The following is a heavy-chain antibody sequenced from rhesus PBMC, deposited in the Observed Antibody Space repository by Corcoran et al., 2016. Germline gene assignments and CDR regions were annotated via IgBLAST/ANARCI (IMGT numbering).Heavy chain of an antibody. CDR3: AREGRRYSNYFDY. Sequence: QLQLQESGPGLVKPSETLSVTCAVSGGSISSSYWSWIRQAPGKGLEWIGYIYGSGSRTNYNPSLKSRVTLSVDTYKNQLSLKLSSVTTADTAVYYCAREGRRYSNYFDYWGQGVLVTVSS. CDR1: GGSISSSY. J-gene: IGHJ4*01. D-gene: IGHD5-24*01. V-gene: IGHV4-169*02. CDR2: IYGSGSRT.